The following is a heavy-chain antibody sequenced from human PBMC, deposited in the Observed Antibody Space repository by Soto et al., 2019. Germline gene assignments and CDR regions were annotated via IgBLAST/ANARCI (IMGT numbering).Heavy chain of an antibody. D-gene: IGHD2-2*01. V-gene: IGHV4-4*02. Sequence: SETLPLTCFVSGDSINHNSWRRWVRQAPEKELEWIGDIYHTGGRIYMPSLRGRITLSVDTSKNQFSLKLTSVTAADTAVYYCSKAVYCTTANCWDDFHYYNLYVWGQGTAVPVS. J-gene: IGHJ6*02. CDR1: GDSINHNSW. CDR2: IYHTGGR. CDR3: SKAVYCTTANCWDDFHYYNLYV.